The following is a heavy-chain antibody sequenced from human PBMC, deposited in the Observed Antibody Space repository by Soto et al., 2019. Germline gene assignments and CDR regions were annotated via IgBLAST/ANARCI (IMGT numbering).Heavy chain of an antibody. Sequence: SQTLSLTCDISGDSVSSNSAAWNWIRQSPSRGLGWLGRTYYRSRWYNDYAVSVGSRITVNADTSKNQFSLHLNSVTPEDTAVYYCAGTIPLQWSYMDVRDKGTTGTLS. V-gene: IGHV6-1*01. D-gene: IGHD1-1*01. CDR2: TYYRSRWYN. CDR1: GDSVSSNSAA. CDR3: AGTIPLQWSYMDV. J-gene: IGHJ6*03.